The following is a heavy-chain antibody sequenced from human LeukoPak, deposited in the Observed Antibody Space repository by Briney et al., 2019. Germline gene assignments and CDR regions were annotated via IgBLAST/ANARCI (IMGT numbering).Heavy chain of an antibody. CDR3: ARARRIAVAVYDY. D-gene: IGHD6-19*01. Sequence: GASVKVSCKASGYTFTGYYMHWVRQAPGQGLERMGWINPNSGGTNYAQKFQGRVTMTRDTSISTAYMALSRLRSDDTAVYYCARARRIAVAVYDYWGQGTLVTVSS. J-gene: IGHJ4*02. CDR1: GYTFTGYY. V-gene: IGHV1-2*02. CDR2: INPNSGGT.